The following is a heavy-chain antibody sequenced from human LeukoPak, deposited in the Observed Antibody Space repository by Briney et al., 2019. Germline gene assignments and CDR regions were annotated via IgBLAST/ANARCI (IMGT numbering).Heavy chain of an antibody. CDR2: ISSNGGST. Sequence: TGGSLRLSCAASGFTFSSYAMHWVRQAPGKGLEYVSAISSNGGSTYYANSVKGRFTISRDNSKNTLYLQMGSLRAEDMAVYYCASVIAAAGTLNYYMDVWGKGTTVTISS. CDR3: ASVIAAAGTLNYYMDV. D-gene: IGHD6-13*01. J-gene: IGHJ6*03. V-gene: IGHV3-64*01. CDR1: GFTFSSYA.